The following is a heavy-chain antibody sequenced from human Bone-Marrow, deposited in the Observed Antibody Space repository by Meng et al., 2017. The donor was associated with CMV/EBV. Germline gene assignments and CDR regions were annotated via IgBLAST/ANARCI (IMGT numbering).Heavy chain of an antibody. Sequence: GESLKIPWAASGFNFSVSGMHWVRQAPGKGLEGVAFIWFDGNTKNFADPVKGRFTIYRDNSKNTLYLQMNSLRPEDTATYFCAKDKGLRYLEWSVVRGQGTLVTVSS. CDR2: IWFDGNTK. CDR1: GFNFSVSG. CDR3: AKDKGLRYLEWSVV. V-gene: IGHV3-30*02. D-gene: IGHD3-3*01. J-gene: IGHJ4*02.